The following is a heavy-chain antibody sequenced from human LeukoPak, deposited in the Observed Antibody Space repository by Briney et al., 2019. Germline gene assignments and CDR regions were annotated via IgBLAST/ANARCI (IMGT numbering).Heavy chain of an antibody. CDR3: ARRGANSGSYSHFDL. J-gene: IGHJ2*01. CDR1: GGSISSYY. CDR2: IYYGGTT. D-gene: IGHD1-26*01. V-gene: IGHV4-59*13. Sequence: SETLSLTCTVSGGSISSYYWTWIRQTPGKGLEWIGYIYYGGTTDSNPSLKSRVTISLDTSKKQFSLKLSSVTAADTAVYSCARRGANSGSYSHFDLWGRGTLVTVSA.